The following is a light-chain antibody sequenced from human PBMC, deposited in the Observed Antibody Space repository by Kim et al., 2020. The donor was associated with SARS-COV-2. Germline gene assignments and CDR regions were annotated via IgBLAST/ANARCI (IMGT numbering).Light chain of an antibody. CDR3: QQYGSSPWT. V-gene: IGKV3-20*01. Sequence: SPGGRPTHACRSSQSVSSSYLAWYQQKLGQAPRLLIYGASSRATGIPDRFSGSGAGTDFTLTIIRLEPEDFAVYYCQQYGSSPWTFGQGTKVEIK. CDR2: GAS. J-gene: IGKJ1*01. CDR1: QSVSSSY.